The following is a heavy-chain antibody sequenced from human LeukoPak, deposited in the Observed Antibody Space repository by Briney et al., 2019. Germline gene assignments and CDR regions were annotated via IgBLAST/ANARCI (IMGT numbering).Heavy chain of an antibody. J-gene: IGHJ4*02. V-gene: IGHV3-33*06. CDR2: IWYDGSNK. Sequence: SLRLSCAASGFTFSSYGMHWVRQAPSKGLKWVADIWYDGSNKYYADSVRGRFTISRDNSKTTLYLQMNSLGGEDTAVYYCAKEHPLTGQFDYWGQGTLVTVSS. CDR3: AKEHPLTGQFDY. D-gene: IGHD7-27*01. CDR1: GFTFSSYG.